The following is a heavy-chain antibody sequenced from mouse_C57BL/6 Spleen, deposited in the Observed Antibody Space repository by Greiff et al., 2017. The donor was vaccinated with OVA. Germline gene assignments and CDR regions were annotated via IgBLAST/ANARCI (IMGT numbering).Heavy chain of an antibody. CDR3: ARRYLDYFDY. D-gene: IGHD5-1*01. CDR1: GYTFTDYN. V-gene: IGHV1-18*01. CDR2: INPNNGGT. J-gene: IGHJ2*01. Sequence: DVKLQESGPELVKPGASVKIPCKASGYTFTDYNMDWVKQSHGKSLEWIGDINPNNGGTIYNQKFKGKATLTVDKSSSTAYMELRSLTSEDTAVYYCARRYLDYFDYWGQGTTLTVPS.